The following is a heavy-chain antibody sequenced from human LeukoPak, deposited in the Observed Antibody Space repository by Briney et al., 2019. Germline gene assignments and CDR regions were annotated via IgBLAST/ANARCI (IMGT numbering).Heavy chain of an antibody. CDR2: ISYDGSNK. Sequence: GGSLRLSCAASGFTFSSYAMHWVRQAPGKGLEWVAVISYDGSNKYYADSMKGRFTISRDNSKNTLYLQMNSLRAEDTAVYYCARGRPNSRRSPFDYWGQGTLVTVSS. D-gene: IGHD1-14*01. CDR1: GFTFSSYA. CDR3: ARGRPNSRRSPFDY. J-gene: IGHJ4*02. V-gene: IGHV3-30*04.